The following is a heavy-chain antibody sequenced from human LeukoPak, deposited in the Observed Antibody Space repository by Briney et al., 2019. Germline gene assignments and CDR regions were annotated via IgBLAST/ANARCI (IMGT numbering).Heavy chain of an antibody. CDR3: ARVLEACDPKKRPLTDFWSGYYYGYYYYYMDV. CDR1: GGSISSSSYY. D-gene: IGHD3-3*01. J-gene: IGHJ6*03. Sequence: PSETLSLTCTVSGGSISSSSYYWGWIRQPPGKGLEWIGSIYYSGSTYYNPSLKSRVTISVDTSKNQFSLKLSSVTAADTAVYYCARVLEACDPKKRPLTDFWSGYYYGYYYYYMDVWGKGTTVTVSS. CDR2: IYYSGST. V-gene: IGHV4-39*07.